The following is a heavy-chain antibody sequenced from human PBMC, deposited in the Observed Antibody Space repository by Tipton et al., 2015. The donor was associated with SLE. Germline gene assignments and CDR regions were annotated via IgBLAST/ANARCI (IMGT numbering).Heavy chain of an antibody. Sequence: TLSLTCTVSGGSISSSSYYWGWIRQPPGKGLEWIGSIYYSGSTYYNPSLKSRVTISVDTSKNQFSLKLSSVTAADTAVYYCARDENTVVTLGYWGQGTLVTVSS. D-gene: IGHD4-23*01. V-gene: IGHV4-39*07. CDR3: ARDENTVVTLGY. J-gene: IGHJ4*02. CDR2: IYYSGST. CDR1: GGSISSSSYY.